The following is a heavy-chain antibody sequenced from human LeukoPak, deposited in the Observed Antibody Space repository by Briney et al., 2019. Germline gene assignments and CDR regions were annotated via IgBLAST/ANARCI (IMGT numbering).Heavy chain of an antibody. CDR1: GFTFSSYG. V-gene: IGHV3-30*02. Sequence: PGGSLRLSCAASGFTFSSYGMHWVRQAPGKGLEWVAFIRYDGSNKYYADSVKGRFTISRDNSKNTLYLQMNSLRAEDTAVYYCATWDYGVPSYDSSGYYSFGYYWGQGTLVTVSS. J-gene: IGHJ4*02. CDR2: IRYDGSNK. CDR3: ATWDYGVPSYDSSGYYSFGYY. D-gene: IGHD3-22*01.